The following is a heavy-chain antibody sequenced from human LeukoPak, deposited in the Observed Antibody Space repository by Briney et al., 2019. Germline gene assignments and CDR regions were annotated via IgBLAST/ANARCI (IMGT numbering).Heavy chain of an antibody. CDR3: AGSRIAAASPVGY. J-gene: IGHJ4*02. V-gene: IGHV3-11*04. CDR1: GCTFSDYY. CDR2: ISSSGSTI. Sequence: PGGSLRRSGAASGCTFSDYYISWFRQAPGKGLEWDSYISSSGSTIYYADSVKGRFTISRDNAKNSLYLQMNSLRAEDTAAYDCAGSRIAAASPVGYWGQGTLVTVSS. D-gene: IGHD6-13*01.